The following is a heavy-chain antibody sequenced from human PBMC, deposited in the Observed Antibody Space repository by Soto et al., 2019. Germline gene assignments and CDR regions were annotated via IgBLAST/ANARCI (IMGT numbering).Heavy chain of an antibody. CDR1: CGSISSGGYY. CDR3: RSTTNWGSRYYFDY. J-gene: IGHJ4*02. D-gene: IGHD7-27*01. Sequence: SETLSLTGTVSCGSISSGGYYWSWIRQHPGKGLEWIGYIYYSWSTYYIPSLMSRVTISVDTSNNQFSLKLSSVTAAYTAVYYCRSTTNWGSRYYFDYWGQGTLVTVSS. CDR2: IYYSWST. V-gene: IGHV4-31*03.